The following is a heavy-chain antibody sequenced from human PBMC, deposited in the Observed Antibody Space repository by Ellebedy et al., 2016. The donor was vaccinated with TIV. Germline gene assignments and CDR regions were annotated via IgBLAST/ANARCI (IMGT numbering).Heavy chain of an antibody. CDR3: ARCMEPGVAGTLYGMDV. CDR2: IYHSGST. V-gene: IGHV4-4*02. Sequence: SETLSLXXAVSGGSISSSNWWRWVRPPPGKGLEWIGEIYHSGSTNYNPSLKSRVTISVDKSKNQFSLKLSSVTAADTAVYYCARCMEPGVAGTLYGMDVWGQGTTVTVSS. J-gene: IGHJ6*02. D-gene: IGHD6-19*01. CDR1: GGSISSSNW.